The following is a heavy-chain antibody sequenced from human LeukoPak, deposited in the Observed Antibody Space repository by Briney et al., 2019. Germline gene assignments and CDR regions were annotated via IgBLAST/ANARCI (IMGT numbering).Heavy chain of an antibody. J-gene: IGHJ6*02. CDR1: GFTFSSYS. D-gene: IGHD6-13*01. V-gene: IGHV3-21*01. CDR2: ISSSSSYI. CDR3: ARDMSSSSWDYGMDV. Sequence: GGSLRLSCAASGFTFSSYSMNWVRQAPGKGLEWVSSISSSSSYIYYADSVKGRFTIPRDNAKNSLYLQMNSLRAEDRAVYYCARDMSSSSWDYGMDVWGQGTTVTVSS.